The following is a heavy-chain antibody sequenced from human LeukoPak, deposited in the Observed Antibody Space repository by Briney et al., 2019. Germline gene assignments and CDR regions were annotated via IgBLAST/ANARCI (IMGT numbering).Heavy chain of an antibody. V-gene: IGHV1-69*05. Sequence: SVKVSCKASGGTFSSYAISWVRQAPGQGLEWKGRIIPIFGTANYAQKFQGRVTITTDESTSTAYMELSSLRSEDTAVYYCARDMDSSSWYGFYFQHWGQGTLVTVSS. CDR1: GGTFSSYA. J-gene: IGHJ1*01. D-gene: IGHD6-13*01. CDR2: IIPIFGTA. CDR3: ARDMDSSSWYGFYFQH.